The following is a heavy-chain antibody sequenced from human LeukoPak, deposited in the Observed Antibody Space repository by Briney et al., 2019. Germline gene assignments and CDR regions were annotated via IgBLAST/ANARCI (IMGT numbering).Heavy chain of an antibody. V-gene: IGHV4-59*08. D-gene: IGHD3-16*01. CDR3: ATLDTKMEVGLD. Sequence: PSETLSLTCTVSGGSITDYYWNWIRQPPGKGLEWSGDISYSGGTNYNPSVNSRVTISVGTSKNVFSLDLTSVTAADTAVYYCATLDTKMEVGLDWGQGTLVTVSS. CDR1: GGSITDYY. J-gene: IGHJ4*02. CDR2: ISYSGGT.